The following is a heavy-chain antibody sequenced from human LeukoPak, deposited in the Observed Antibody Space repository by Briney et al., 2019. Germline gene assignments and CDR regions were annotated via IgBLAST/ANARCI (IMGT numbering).Heavy chain of an antibody. CDR2: ISYDGSNK. V-gene: IGHV3-30*04. CDR1: EFTFTNYA. D-gene: IGHD2-15*01. CDR3: AREYCRDPEGNLKDCYYYYLDV. Sequence: PGGPLRLSCAASEFTFTNYALHWVRQAPGKGLEWVAVISYDGSNKYYADSVKGRFTISRDSSKNRLYLQMNSLRTEDTSVYYCAREYCRDPEGNLKDCYYYYLDVWGKGTTVTVSS. J-gene: IGHJ6*03.